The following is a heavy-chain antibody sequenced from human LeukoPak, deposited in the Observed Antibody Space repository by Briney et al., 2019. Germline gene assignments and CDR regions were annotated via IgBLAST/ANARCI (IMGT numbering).Heavy chain of an antibody. D-gene: IGHD6-13*01. J-gene: IGHJ3*02. CDR1: GFTFSSYW. CDR3: AKGQFLYSSSWYEAEYAFDI. V-gene: IGHV3-7*01. CDR2: IKQDGSEK. Sequence: GGSLRLSCAASGFTFSSYWMSWVRQAPGKGLEWVANIKQDGSEKYYVDSVKGRFTISRDNAKNSLYLQMNSLRAEDTAVYYCAKGQFLYSSSWYEAEYAFDIWGQGTMVTVSS.